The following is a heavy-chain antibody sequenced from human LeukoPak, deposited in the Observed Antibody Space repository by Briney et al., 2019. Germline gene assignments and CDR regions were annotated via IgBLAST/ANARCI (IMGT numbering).Heavy chain of an antibody. J-gene: IGHJ4*02. Sequence: ASVKVSCKASGYTFTSYAMHWVRQAPGQRLEWMGWINGGNGNTKYSQEFQGRVTITRDTSASTAYMEMSSLTSEDMAVYYCARGPHYYDSSGYHYWGQGTLVTVSS. CDR2: INGGNGNT. V-gene: IGHV1-3*03. CDR3: ARGPHYYDSSGYHY. D-gene: IGHD3-22*01. CDR1: GYTFTSYA.